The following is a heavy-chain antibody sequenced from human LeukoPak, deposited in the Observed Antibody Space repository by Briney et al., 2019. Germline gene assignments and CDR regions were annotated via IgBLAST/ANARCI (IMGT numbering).Heavy chain of an antibody. V-gene: IGHV4-34*01. CDR2: INHSGST. CDR1: GGSFSGYY. J-gene: IGHJ5*02. D-gene: IGHD3-9*01. Sequence: SETLSLTRAVYGGSFSGYYWSWIRQPPGKGLEWIGEINHSGSTNYNPSLKSRVTISVDTSKNQFSLKLSSVTAADTAVYYCARGGAGIFYTPSPNWFDPWGQGTLVTVSS. CDR3: ARGGAGIFYTPSPNWFDP.